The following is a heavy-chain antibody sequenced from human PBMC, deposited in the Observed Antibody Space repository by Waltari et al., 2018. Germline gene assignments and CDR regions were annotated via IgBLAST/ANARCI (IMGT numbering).Heavy chain of an antibody. Sequence: QVQLQESGPGLVKPSETLSLTCTVSGGSISSYYWSWIRQPPGKGLEWIGYIYYSGSTNYNPSLKSRFTISRDNAKNSLYLQMNSLRAEDTALYHCARGPSWYEGWGIDYWGQGTLVTVSS. CDR3: ARGPSWYEGWGIDY. CDR2: IYYSGST. V-gene: IGHV4-59*12. J-gene: IGHJ4*02. D-gene: IGHD6-13*01. CDR1: GGSISSYY.